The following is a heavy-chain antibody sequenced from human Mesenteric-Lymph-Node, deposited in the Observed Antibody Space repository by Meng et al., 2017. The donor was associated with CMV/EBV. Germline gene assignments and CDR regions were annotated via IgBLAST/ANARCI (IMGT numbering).Heavy chain of an antibody. D-gene: IGHD4-23*01. CDR1: GGSFSGYY. CDR3: ARHQRWLKSEGGFNY. V-gene: IGHV4-34*01. Sequence: QVQPQQGGAGLVKPSETLSLACAVYGGSFSGYYWSWIRQPPGKGLEWIGEINHSGSTNYNPSLKSRVTISVDTSKNQFSLKLSSVTAADTAVYYCARHQRWLKSEGGFNYWGQGTLVTVSS. CDR2: INHSGST. J-gene: IGHJ4*02.